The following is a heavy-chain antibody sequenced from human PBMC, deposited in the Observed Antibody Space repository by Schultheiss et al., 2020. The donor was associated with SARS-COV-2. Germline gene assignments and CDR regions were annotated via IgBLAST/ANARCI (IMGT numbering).Heavy chain of an antibody. CDR3: ARVNYYDSSGYYPDAFDI. V-gene: IGHV4-61*01. CDR2: IYYSGST. J-gene: IGHJ3*02. D-gene: IGHD3-22*01. CDR1: GGSVSSGSYY. Sequence: SETLSLTCTVSGGSVSSGSYYWSWIRQPPGKGLEWIGYIYYSGSTYYNPSLKSRVTISVDTSKNQFSLKLSSVTAADTAVYYCARVNYYDSSGYYPDAFDIWGQGTMVTVSS.